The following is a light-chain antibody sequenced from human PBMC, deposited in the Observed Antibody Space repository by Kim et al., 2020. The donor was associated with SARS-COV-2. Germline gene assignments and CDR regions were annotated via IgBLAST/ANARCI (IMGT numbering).Light chain of an antibody. V-gene: IGKV1-5*01. CDR3: QQYNGC. CDR2: GAS. J-gene: IGKJ2*01. Sequence: SALSASVGDRVTITCRASQSISNWLAWYQQKPGKAPRLLIYGASNLESGVPSRFGGSGSGTEFTLTISSLQPDDFATYYCQQYNGCFGQGTKLEI. CDR1: QSISNW.